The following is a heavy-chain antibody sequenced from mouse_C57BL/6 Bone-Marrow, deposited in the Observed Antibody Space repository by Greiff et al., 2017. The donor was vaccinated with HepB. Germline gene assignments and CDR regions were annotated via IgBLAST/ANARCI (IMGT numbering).Heavy chain of an antibody. J-gene: IGHJ4*01. V-gene: IGHV5-15*01. CDR3: ARVYGHGAMDY. CDR2: ISNLAYSI. CDR1: GFTFSDYG. D-gene: IGHD1-1*02. Sequence: EVQLVESGGGLVQPGGSLKLSCAASGFTFSDYGMAWVRQAPRKGPEWVAFISNLAYSIYYADTVTGRFTISRENAKNTLYLEMSSLRSEDTAMYYCARVYGHGAMDYWGQGTSVTVSS.